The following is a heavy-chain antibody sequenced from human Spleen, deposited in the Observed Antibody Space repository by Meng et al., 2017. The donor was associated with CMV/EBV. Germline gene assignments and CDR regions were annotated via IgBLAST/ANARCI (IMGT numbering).Heavy chain of an antibody. CDR1: GGSFSGYY. D-gene: IGHD6-19*01. CDR3: ASLEQWLLY. CDR2: VNHSGST. V-gene: IGHV4-34*01. J-gene: IGHJ1*01. Sequence: SETLSLTCAVYGGSFSGYYWSWIRQPPGKGLEWIGEVNHSGSTDYNPSLKSRVTISIDTSKNQFSLKLSSVTAADTAVYYCASLEQWLLYWGQGILVTVSS.